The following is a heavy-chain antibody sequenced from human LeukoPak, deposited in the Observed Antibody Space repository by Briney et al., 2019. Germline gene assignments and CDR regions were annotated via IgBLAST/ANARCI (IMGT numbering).Heavy chain of an antibody. CDR1: GFTFSSYA. CDR2: ISTSSSYI. J-gene: IGHJ4*02. CDR3: AGPRDGYNLLDY. V-gene: IGHV3-23*01. D-gene: IGHD5-24*01. Sequence: GGSLRLSCAASGFTFSSYAMSWVRQAPGKGLEWVSSISTSSSYIYYADSVKGRFTISRDNSKNTLYLQMNSLRGEDTAVYYCAGPRDGYNLLDYWGQGTLVTVSS.